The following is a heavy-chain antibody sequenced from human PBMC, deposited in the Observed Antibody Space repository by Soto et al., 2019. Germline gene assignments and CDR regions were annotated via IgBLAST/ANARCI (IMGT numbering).Heavy chain of an antibody. CDR2: IYHSGST. CDR1: GYSISNGYY. CDR3: ARVGPYCGGDCYSPPP. J-gene: IGHJ5*02. Sequence: SEALSLPCTVSGYSISNGYYWGWIRQPPGKGLEWIGTIYHSGSTYYNPSLKSRVTISVDASENHFSLKLSSVTAADTAVYYCARVGPYCGGDCYSPPPWGQGTLVPVSS. D-gene: IGHD2-21*02. V-gene: IGHV4-38-2*02.